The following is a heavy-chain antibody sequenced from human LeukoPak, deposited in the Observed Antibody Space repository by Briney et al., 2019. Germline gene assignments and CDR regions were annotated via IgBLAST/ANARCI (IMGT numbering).Heavy chain of an antibody. CDR3: ARVLRYCSGSSCYERFYGMDV. V-gene: IGHV4-59*01. J-gene: IGHJ6*04. D-gene: IGHD2-15*01. CDR1: GGSISSYY. Sequence: SETLSLTCTVSGGSISSYYWSWIRQPPGKGLEWIGYIYYSGSTNYNPSLKSRVTISVDTPKNQFSLKLSSVTAADTAVYYCARVLRYCSGSSCYERFYGMDVWGKGTTVTVSS. CDR2: IYYSGST.